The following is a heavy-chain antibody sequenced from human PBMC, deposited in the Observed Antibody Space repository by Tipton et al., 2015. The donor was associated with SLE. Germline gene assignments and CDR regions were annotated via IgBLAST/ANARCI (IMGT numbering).Heavy chain of an antibody. D-gene: IGHD3-10*01. V-gene: IGHV4-4*09. J-gene: IGHJ5*02. CDR1: GGSITTYY. CDR3: ARGGRGSGWFDP. Sequence: TLSLTCTVSGGSITTYYWSWIRQPPGKGLERIAYIYTSGNTNYNPSLKSRVTISVDTSKNQLSLNLASVTAADTAVYYCARGGRGSGWFDPWGQGTLVTISS. CDR2: IYTSGNT.